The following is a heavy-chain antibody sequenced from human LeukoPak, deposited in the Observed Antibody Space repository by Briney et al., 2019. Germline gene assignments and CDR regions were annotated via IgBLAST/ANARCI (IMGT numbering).Heavy chain of an antibody. V-gene: IGHV3-7*01. Sequence: PGGSLRLSCAASGFTFSNYWMSWVRQGPGKGLEWVANIRQDEGEKYYGDSVRGRFTGSRDNTKNSLYLHMNSLRAEDTAVYYCARLIANAATGTYYFDFWGQGTLVTVSS. J-gene: IGHJ4*02. CDR1: GFTFSNYW. D-gene: IGHD6-13*01. CDR3: ARLIANAATGTYYFDF. CDR2: IRQDEGEK.